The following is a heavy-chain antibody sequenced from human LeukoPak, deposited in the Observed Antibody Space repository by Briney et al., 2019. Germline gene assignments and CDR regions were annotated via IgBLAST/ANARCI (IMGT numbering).Heavy chain of an antibody. J-gene: IGHJ3*02. CDR2: INSDGSST. CDR3: AKDRAAAGTVSAFDI. Sequence: GGSLRLSCAASGFTFSSYAMSWVRHAPGKGLVWVSRINSDGSSTSYADSVKGRFTISRDNAKNTLYLQMNSLRAEDTAVYYCAKDRAAAGTVSAFDIWGQGTMVTVSS. V-gene: IGHV3-74*01. CDR1: GFTFSSYA. D-gene: IGHD6-13*01.